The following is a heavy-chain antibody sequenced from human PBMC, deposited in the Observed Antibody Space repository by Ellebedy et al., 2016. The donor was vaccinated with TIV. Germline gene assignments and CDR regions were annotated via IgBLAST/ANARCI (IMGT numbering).Heavy chain of an antibody. D-gene: IGHD1-26*01. CDR2: ITSSITYI. J-gene: IGHJ4*02. V-gene: IGHV3-21*01. Sequence: GGSLRLXXAASGFTFKSYSTNWVRQAPGKGLEWVSCITSSITYIYYADSVKGRFTISRDNAKNSLYLQMNSLRAEDTDVYYCARGDSGSYYGLDYWGQGTLVTVSS. CDR1: GFTFKSYS. CDR3: ARGDSGSYYGLDY.